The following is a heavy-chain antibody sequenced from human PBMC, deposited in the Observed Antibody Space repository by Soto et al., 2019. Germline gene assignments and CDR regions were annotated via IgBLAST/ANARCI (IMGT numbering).Heavy chain of an antibody. CDR1: GFTFRVYG. V-gene: IGHV3-30*18. CDR3: AKDHHSESAGTTRTFDS. CDR2: VSADGSKT. D-gene: IGHD1-1*01. Sequence: QVQLVESGGGVVQPGKSLRLSCVDSGFTFRVYGMHWLRQAPGKGLQWVAFVSADGSKTNYADFAEGRFSISRDTSTNTLYLQRTGLKLEGPALYYSAKDHHSESAGTTRTFDSWGLGTRGTVSS. J-gene: IGHJ4*01.